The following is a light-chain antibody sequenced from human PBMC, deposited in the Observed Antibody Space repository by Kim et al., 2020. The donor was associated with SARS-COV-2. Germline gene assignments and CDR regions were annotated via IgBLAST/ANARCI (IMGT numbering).Light chain of an antibody. CDR3: QQCNNWPPRT. CDR2: DAS. Sequence: SPGERATLSRRASQSVSSTLAWYQQKPGQAPRLLIYDASTRATGIPARFSGSGSGTEFTLTISSLQSEDFAVYYCQQCNNWPPRTFGQGTKVDIK. V-gene: IGKV3-15*01. CDR1: QSVSST. J-gene: IGKJ1*01.